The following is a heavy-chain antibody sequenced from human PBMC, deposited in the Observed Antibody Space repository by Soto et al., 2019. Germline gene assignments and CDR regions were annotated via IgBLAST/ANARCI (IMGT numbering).Heavy chain of an antibody. CDR1: GFTFSSYA. V-gene: IGHV3-23*01. D-gene: IGHD3-3*01. Sequence: GGSLRLSCAASGFTFSSYAMSWVRQAPGKGLEWVSAISGSGGSTYYADSVKGRFTISRDNSKNTLYLQMNSLRAEDTAVYYCAKARSGFWSGYRNYYYYGMDVWGQGTTVTVSS. CDR2: ISGSGGST. CDR3: AKARSGFWSGYRNYYYYGMDV. J-gene: IGHJ6*02.